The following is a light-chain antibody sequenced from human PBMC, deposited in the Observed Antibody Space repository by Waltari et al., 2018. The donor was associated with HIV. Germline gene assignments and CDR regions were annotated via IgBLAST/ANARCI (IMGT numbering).Light chain of an antibody. V-gene: IGKV1-9*01. CDR2: ASS. J-gene: IGKJ3*01. CDR1: QGISIN. Sequence: DFQLTQSPSFLSASVGDRVVITCRASQGISINLAWYQQKPGLAPKLRIYASSSFPSGVPSRFSGGGAGTQFTLTISNLQPEDFATYYCQHLNSFPPFTFGPGTTVDV. CDR3: QHLNSFPPFT.